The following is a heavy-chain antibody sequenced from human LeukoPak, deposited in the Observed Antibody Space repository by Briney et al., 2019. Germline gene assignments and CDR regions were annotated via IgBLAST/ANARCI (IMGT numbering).Heavy chain of an antibody. CDR3: VGDRGGDSPWYLDL. D-gene: IGHD2-21*01. CDR2: ISKDEINT. V-gene: IGHV3-30*01. CDR1: GFTFSHSG. J-gene: IGHJ2*01. Sequence: GGSLRLSCAASGFTFSHSGLHWVRQAPGKGLEWVAFISKDEINTYYADSVKGRFTISRDNSKNTVSLQMTSLRPEDTAVYYCVGDRGGDSPWYLDLWGRGTLVAVSS.